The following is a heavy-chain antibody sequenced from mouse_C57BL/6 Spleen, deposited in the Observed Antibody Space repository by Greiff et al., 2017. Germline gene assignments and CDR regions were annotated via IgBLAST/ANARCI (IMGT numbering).Heavy chain of an antibody. Sequence: QVQLQQSGAELLKPGASVKLSCKSTGYTFTGYWIEWVKLSPGHGLEWIGEILPGSGSTNYNEKVTDKATFTADTTSNTAYMQLSSLTTVDSAIYYCARWIDGYDGGHSYAMDYWGQGTSVTVSS. J-gene: IGHJ4*01. CDR1: GYTFTGYW. CDR3: ARWIDGYDGGHSYAMDY. V-gene: IGHV1-9*01. CDR2: ILPGSGST. D-gene: IGHD2-2*01.